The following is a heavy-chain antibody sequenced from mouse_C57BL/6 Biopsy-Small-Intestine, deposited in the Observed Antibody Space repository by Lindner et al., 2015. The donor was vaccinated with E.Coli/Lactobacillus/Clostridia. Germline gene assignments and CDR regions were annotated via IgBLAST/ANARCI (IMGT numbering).Heavy chain of an antibody. CDR1: GYTFTDYW. CDR3: ARGDWDEGYFDV. D-gene: IGHD4-1*01. V-gene: IGHV1-63*01. Sequence: VQLQESGAELVRPGTSVKMSCKASGYTFTDYWIGWAKQRPGHGLEWIGDIYPGGDYTNYNEKFKGKATLTADTSSSTAYMQLSSLTSEDSAVYYCARGDWDEGYFDVWGTGTTVTVSS. CDR2: IYPGGDYT. J-gene: IGHJ1*03.